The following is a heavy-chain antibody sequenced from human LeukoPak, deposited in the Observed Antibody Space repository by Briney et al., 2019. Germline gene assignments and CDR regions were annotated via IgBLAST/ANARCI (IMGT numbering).Heavy chain of an antibody. Sequence: GGSLRLSCAASGLTFSSYAMSWVRQAPGKGLEWVSAISGSGGSTYYADSVKDRFTISRDNSKNTLYLQMNSLRAEDTAVYYCAKRPKLTRWYFDLWGRGTLVTVSS. J-gene: IGHJ2*01. V-gene: IGHV3-23*01. CDR2: ISGSGGST. D-gene: IGHD4/OR15-4a*01. CDR1: GLTFSSYA. CDR3: AKRPKLTRWYFDL.